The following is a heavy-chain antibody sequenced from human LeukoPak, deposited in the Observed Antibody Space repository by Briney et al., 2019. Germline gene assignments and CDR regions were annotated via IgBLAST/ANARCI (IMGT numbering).Heavy chain of an antibody. CDR1: GFTFDDYG. J-gene: IGHJ4*02. Sequence: GGSLRLSCAASGFTFDDYGMSWVRQAPGKGLEWVSGINWNGGSTGYADSVKGRFTISRDNAKSSLYLQMNSLRAEDTAVYYCARDHTSWYSSSWFDYWGQGTLVTVSS. D-gene: IGHD6-13*01. CDR3: ARDHTSWYSSSWFDY. V-gene: IGHV3-20*04. CDR2: INWNGGST.